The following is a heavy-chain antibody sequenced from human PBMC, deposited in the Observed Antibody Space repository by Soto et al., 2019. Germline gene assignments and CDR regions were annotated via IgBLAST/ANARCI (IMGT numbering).Heavy chain of an antibody. CDR2: IYYSGST. J-gene: IGHJ5*02. Sequence: VAGGTMVSRGYCWSSKRQPPGKGLEWIGSIYYSGSTYYNPSLKSRVTISVDTSKNQFSLKLSSMTAADTAVYYCARRRQYYYGSGRGDGFDLWVQGT. CDR3: ARRRQYYYGSGRGDGFDL. D-gene: IGHD3-10*01. CDR1: GGTMVSRGYC. V-gene: IGHV4-39*01.